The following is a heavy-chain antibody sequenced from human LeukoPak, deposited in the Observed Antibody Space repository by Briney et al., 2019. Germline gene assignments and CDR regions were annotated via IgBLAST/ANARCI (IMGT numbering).Heavy chain of an antibody. D-gene: IGHD5-18*01. CDR2: ISGSGGST. CDR3: AKDTTWIQLWLN. V-gene: IGHV3-23*01. Sequence: GSLRLSCAASGFTFSTYAMSWVRQAPGKGLQWVSAISGSGGSTYYADSVRGRFTISRDNSKNTLSLQMNSLRAEDTAVYYCAKDTTWIQLWLNWGQGTLVTVSS. CDR1: GFTFSTYA. J-gene: IGHJ4*02.